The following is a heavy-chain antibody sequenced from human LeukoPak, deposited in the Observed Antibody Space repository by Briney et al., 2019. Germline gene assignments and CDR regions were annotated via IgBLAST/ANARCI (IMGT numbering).Heavy chain of an antibody. V-gene: IGHV3-30*02. CDR1: GFTFSSYG. Sequence: GGSLRLSCAASGFTFSSYGMHWVRQAPGKGLGWVASIRYDGSNKFYADSVKGRFTISRDNSKNTLYLQMNSLRAEDTAVYYCAKGIERWLQLIDYWGQGTLVTVSS. CDR2: IRYDGSNK. D-gene: IGHD5-24*01. J-gene: IGHJ4*02. CDR3: AKGIERWLQLIDY.